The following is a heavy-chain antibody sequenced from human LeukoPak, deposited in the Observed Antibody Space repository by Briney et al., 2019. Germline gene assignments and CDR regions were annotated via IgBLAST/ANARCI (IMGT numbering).Heavy chain of an antibody. CDR3: AREEYYYDSSGYYLPLDAFDI. D-gene: IGHD3-22*01. Sequence: GASVKVSCKVSGYTLTELSMHWVRQATGKGLEWMGGFDPEDGETIYAQKFQGRVTITTDESTSTPYMELSSLRSEDTAVYYCAREEYYYDSSGYYLPLDAFDIWGQGTMVTVSS. CDR2: FDPEDGET. CDR1: GYTLTELS. J-gene: IGHJ3*02. V-gene: IGHV1-24*01.